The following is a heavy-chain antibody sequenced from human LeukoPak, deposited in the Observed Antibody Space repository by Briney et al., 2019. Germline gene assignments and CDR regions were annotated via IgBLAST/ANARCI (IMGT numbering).Heavy chain of an antibody. CDR1: GGSFSGYY. D-gene: IGHD3-10*01. V-gene: IGHV4-34*01. J-gene: IGHJ5*02. Sequence: SETLSLTCAVYGGSFSGYYWSWIRQPPGKGLEWIGEINHSGSTNYNPSLKSRVTISVDTSKNQFSLKLSSVPAADTAVYYCARGPKTRRYGSGSYLIGWFDPWGQGALVTVSS. CDR2: INHSGST. CDR3: ARGPKTRRYGSGSYLIGWFDP.